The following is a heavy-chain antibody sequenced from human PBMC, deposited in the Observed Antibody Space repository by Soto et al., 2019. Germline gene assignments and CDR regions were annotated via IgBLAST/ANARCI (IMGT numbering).Heavy chain of an antibody. V-gene: IGHV3-30-3*01. CDR2: IAYDGSNT. Sequence: GGSLRLSCAASGFTFSNYCMNWVRQAPGKGLEWVARIAYDGSNTYYADSVKGRFTISRDNSKNTLYLQMNSLRAEDTAVYYCVSGLLWFGEPRANDYWGQGTLVTVSS. CDR1: GFTFSNYC. J-gene: IGHJ4*02. CDR3: VSGLLWFGEPRANDY. D-gene: IGHD3-10*01.